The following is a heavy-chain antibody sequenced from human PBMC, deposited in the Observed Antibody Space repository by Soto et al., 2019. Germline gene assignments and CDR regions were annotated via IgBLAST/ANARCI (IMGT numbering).Heavy chain of an antibody. V-gene: IGHV3-30*18. D-gene: IGHD6-19*01. Sequence: VQLVESGGGVVQPGRSLRLSCAASGFTFSDYAMHWVRQAPGKGLEWVAVVSHDGRNTHYAGSVKGRFTISRDSSKNTVSLEMTSLRAEDTAVYYFAKGGRQWLVTSDFNYWGQGALVTVSS. J-gene: IGHJ4*02. CDR1: GFTFSDYA. CDR2: VSHDGRNT. CDR3: AKGGRQWLVTSDFNY.